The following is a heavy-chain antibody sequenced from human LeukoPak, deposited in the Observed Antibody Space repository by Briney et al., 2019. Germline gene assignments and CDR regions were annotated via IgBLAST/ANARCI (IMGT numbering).Heavy chain of an antibody. V-gene: IGHV3-30*02. D-gene: IGHD6-13*01. CDR1: GVTFSSYG. CDR3: AKGAIIAAAED. J-gene: IGHJ4*02. CDR2: IRYDGSNK. Sequence: GGSLRVSCAASGVTFSSYGMHWVRQAPGEGLEWGAFIRYDGSNKYYADSVKCRFTISRDNSKNTLYLQMNSLRNEDTAVYYCAKGAIIAAAEDWGQGTLVTVSS.